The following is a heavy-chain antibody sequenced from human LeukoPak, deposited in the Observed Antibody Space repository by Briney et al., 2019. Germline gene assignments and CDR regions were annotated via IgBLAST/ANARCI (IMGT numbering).Heavy chain of an antibody. Sequence: GASVKVSCKASGYTFTRYDINWVRQATGQGLEWMGWMNPNSGNTGYAQKLQGTVTMTRNTSTSTAYMELRSLRSEDTAVYYGARAGRRGGVDPWGQGTLVTVSS. V-gene: IGHV1-8*01. CDR3: ARAGRRGGVDP. J-gene: IGHJ5*02. CDR1: GYTFTRYD. D-gene: IGHD3-10*01. CDR2: MNPNSGNT.